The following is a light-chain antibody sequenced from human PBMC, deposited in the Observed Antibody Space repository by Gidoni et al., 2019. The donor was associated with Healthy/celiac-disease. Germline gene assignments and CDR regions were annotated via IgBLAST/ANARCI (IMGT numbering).Light chain of an antibody. V-gene: IGKV3-20*01. CDR2: GAS. CDR1: QSVSSSY. Sequence: VLTQSPGTLSLSPGERATLSCRASQSVSSSYLAWYQQKPGQAPRLLIYGASSRATGIPDRFSGSGSGTDFTLTISRLEPEDFAVYYCQQYGSSLSWTFGQGTKVEIK. CDR3: QQYGSSLSWT. J-gene: IGKJ1*01.